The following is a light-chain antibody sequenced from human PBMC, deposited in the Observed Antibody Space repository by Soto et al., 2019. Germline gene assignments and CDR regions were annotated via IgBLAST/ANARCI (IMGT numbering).Light chain of an antibody. J-gene: IGLJ1*01. CDR1: RSDVGTYNL. Sequence: QSALTQPASVAGSPGEPITISCTGSRSDVGTYNLVSWYQQHPGNAPRLMIYEGGKRPSGVSNRFSGSKSGITASLTISGLQAADEADLYCCSYAGGGISVFGTGTKVTVL. CDR2: EGG. CDR3: CSYAGGGISV. V-gene: IGLV2-23*01.